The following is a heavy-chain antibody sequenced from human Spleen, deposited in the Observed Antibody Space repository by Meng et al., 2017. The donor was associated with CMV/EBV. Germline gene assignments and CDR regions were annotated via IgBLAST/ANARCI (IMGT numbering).Heavy chain of an antibody. Sequence: GESLKISCAASGFTFSSYWMHWVRQAPGKGLVWVSRINSDGSSTSYADSVKGRFTISRDNSKNTLYLQMNSLRAEDTAVYYCATTPLVVPAATDYYYGMDVWGQGTTVTVSS. CDR1: GFTFSSYW. V-gene: IGHV3-74*01. CDR2: INSDGSST. J-gene: IGHJ6*02. CDR3: ATTPLVVPAATDYYYGMDV. D-gene: IGHD2-2*01.